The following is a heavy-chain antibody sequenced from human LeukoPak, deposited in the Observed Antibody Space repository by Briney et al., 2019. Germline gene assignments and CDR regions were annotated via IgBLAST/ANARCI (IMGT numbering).Heavy chain of an antibody. CDR2: ISDSGGST. CDR1: GFTFSSYA. D-gene: IGHD3-16*01. J-gene: IGHJ6*04. Sequence: GGSLRLSCAASGFTFSSYAMSWVRQAPGKGLEWVSAISDSGGSTYYADSVKGRFTISRDNSKNTLYLQMNSLRAEDTAVYYCAKWGYYYYGMDVWGKGTTVTVSS. CDR3: AKWGYYYYGMDV. V-gene: IGHV3-23*01.